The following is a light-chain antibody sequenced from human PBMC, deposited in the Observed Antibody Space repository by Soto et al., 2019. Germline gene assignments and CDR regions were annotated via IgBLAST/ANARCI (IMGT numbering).Light chain of an antibody. V-gene: IGKV1-5*01. CDR3: QQDSGYSPWT. CDR1: QSISTW. CDR2: DAY. Sequence: DIQMTQSPSTLPASVGERVTITCRASQSISTWLAWYQQKPGKAPKLLISDAYSLESGVPSRFSGSGSETEFTLTITSLQPDDFATYYCQQDSGYSPWTFGQGTKLEIK. J-gene: IGKJ2*02.